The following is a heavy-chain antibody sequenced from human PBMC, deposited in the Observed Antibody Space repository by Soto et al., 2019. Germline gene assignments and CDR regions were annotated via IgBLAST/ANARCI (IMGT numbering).Heavy chain of an antibody. CDR3: ATHRRYSSGWYYYGMDV. D-gene: IGHD6-25*01. V-gene: IGHV4-39*01. CDR2: IYYTGRT. CDR1: GGSISTTTYY. Sequence: QLQLQGSGPGLVKPSETLSLTCTVSGGSISTTTYYWGWVRQPPGKGLEWIGNIYYTGRTYYNPSLKSRVTIAVYTSNTQFSLRLTSVTAADTAVYYCATHRRYSSGWYYYGMDVWGQGTTVTVSS. J-gene: IGHJ6*02.